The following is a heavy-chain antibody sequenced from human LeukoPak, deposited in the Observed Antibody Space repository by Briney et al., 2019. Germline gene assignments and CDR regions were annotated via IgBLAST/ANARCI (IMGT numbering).Heavy chain of an antibody. CDR3: ARFRGYDILTGYDLTRFDY. CDR1: GGSISSGGYY. V-gene: IGHV4-31*03. J-gene: IGHJ4*02. CDR2: IYYSGST. D-gene: IGHD3-9*01. Sequence: SQTLSLTCTVSGGSISSGGYYWSWIRQHPGKGLEWIGYIYYSGSTYYNPSLKSRVTISVDTSKNQFSLKLSSVTAADTAVYYCARFRGYDILTGYDLTRFDYWGQGTLVTVSS.